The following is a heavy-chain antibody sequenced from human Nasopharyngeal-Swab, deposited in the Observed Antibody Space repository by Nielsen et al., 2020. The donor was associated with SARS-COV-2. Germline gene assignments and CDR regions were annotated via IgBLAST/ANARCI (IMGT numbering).Heavy chain of an antibody. CDR1: GGSFSGYY. Sequence: SETLSLTCAVYGGSFSGYYWSWIRQPPGKGLEWIGEINHSGSTNYNQSLKSRVTISVDTSKNQFSLKLSSVTAADTAVYYCARYGAGGSRITMVRGYMDVWGKGTTVTVSS. J-gene: IGHJ6*03. D-gene: IGHD3-10*01. V-gene: IGHV4-34*01. CDR2: INHSGST. CDR3: ARYGAGGSRITMVRGYMDV.